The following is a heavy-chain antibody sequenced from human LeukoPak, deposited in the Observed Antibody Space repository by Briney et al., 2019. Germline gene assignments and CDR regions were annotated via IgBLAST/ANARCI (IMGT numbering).Heavy chain of an antibody. CDR3: ARDAYTATGYYPY. CDR1: GGSFSGYY. D-gene: IGHD3-9*01. Sequence: SETLSLTCAVYGGSFSGYYWSWIRQPPGKGLEWIGEINHSGSTNYNPSLKSRVTISVDTSKNQFSLKLSSVTAADTAVYYCARDAYTATGYYPYWGQGTLLTVSS. CDR2: INHSGST. V-gene: IGHV4-34*01. J-gene: IGHJ4*02.